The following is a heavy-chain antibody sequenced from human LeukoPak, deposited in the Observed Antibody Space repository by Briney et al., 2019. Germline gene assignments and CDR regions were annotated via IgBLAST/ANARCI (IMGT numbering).Heavy chain of an antibody. CDR2: IIPILGIA. V-gene: IGHV1-69*04. Sequence: SVKVSCKASGGTFSSYAISWVRQAPGQGLEWMGRIIPILGIANYAHKFQGRVTITMAKSTGTDYLELSSLSSDDKAAYYCARQPGIAAAGSTVLDYWGQGTLVTVSS. D-gene: IGHD6-13*01. CDR1: GGTFSSYA. J-gene: IGHJ4*02. CDR3: ARQPGIAAAGSTVLDY.